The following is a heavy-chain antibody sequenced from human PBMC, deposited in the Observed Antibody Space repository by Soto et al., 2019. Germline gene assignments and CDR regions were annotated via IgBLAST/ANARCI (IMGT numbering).Heavy chain of an antibody. Sequence: QVHLVQSGAEVKKPGASVKVSCKASGYTFTSCGISWVRQAPGQGLEWMGLINTYNGYTKYPQNFQGRVTMTTDTSTGTVYMELRSLTSDDTAVYYCARDITKGSDVWGQGTTVTVSS. D-gene: IGHD1-20*01. CDR1: GYTFTSCG. J-gene: IGHJ6*02. CDR2: INTYNGYT. V-gene: IGHV1-18*01. CDR3: ARDITKGSDV.